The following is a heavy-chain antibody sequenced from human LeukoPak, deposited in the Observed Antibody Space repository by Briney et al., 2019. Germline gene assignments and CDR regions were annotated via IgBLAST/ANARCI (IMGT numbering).Heavy chain of an antibody. CDR3: ATAGDDALDI. CDR2: ISYDGSNK. J-gene: IGHJ3*02. CDR1: GFTFSGYG. D-gene: IGHD3-16*01. Sequence: PGGSLRLSCAASGFTFSGYGMHWVRQAPGKGLEWVAVISYDGSNKYYADSVKGRFTISRDNSKNTLYLQMNSLRAEDTAVYYCATAGDDALDIWGQGTMVTVSS. V-gene: IGHV3-30*03.